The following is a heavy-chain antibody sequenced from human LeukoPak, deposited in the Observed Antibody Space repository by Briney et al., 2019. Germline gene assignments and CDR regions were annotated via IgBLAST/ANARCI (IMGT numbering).Heavy chain of an antibody. CDR2: IYYSGST. CDR3: ARGGDDSSGYYYFDY. CDR1: GGSISSGGYY. Sequence: PSETLSLTCTVSGGSISSGGYYWSWIRQHPGKGLEWIGYIYYSGSTYYNPSLKGRVTISVDTSKNQFSLKLSSVTAADTAVYYCARGGDDSSGYYYFDYWGQGTLVTVSS. D-gene: IGHD3-22*01. V-gene: IGHV4-31*03. J-gene: IGHJ4*02.